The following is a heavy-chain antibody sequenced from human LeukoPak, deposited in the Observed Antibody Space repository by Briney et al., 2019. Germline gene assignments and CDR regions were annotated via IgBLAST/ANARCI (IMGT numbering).Heavy chain of an antibody. V-gene: IGHV1-58*02. CDR1: GFTFTSSA. CDR2: IVVGSGNT. Sequence: SVKVSCKASGFTFTSSAMQWVRQARGQRLEWIGWIVVGSGNTNYAQKFQERVTITRDMSTSTAYMELSSLRSEDTAVYYCAAHYYDSSGYYVFDYWGQGTLVTVSS. CDR3: AAHYYDSSGYYVFDY. J-gene: IGHJ4*02. D-gene: IGHD3-22*01.